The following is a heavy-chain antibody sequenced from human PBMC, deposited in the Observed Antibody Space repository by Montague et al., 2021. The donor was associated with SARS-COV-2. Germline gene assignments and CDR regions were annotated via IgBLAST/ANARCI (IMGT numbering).Heavy chain of an antibody. CDR3: ARDGGFCGSGGYSL. Sequence: SETLSLTCTVSGGSIRSYSWSWIRQPAAKGLDWIGRIFASGGTIXSPSLRSRVSMSVDASKNQFSFILTSVTAADTGVYFCARDGGFCGSGGYSLWGQGTLVTVSS. D-gene: IGHD3-10*01. CDR1: GGSIRSYS. J-gene: IGHJ4*02. V-gene: IGHV4-4*07. CDR2: IFASGGT.